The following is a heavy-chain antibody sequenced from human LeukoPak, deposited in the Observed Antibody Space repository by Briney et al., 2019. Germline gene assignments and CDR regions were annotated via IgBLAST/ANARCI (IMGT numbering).Heavy chain of an antibody. J-gene: IGHJ4*02. CDR2: ISSSTTFI. CDR1: GFSFSSFS. CDR3: ARGEPGFGGLPTVLDN. D-gene: IGHD4-23*01. V-gene: IGHV3-21*01. Sequence: GGSLRLSCAASGFSFSSFSMNWVRQAPGKGLEWVSSISSSTTFIDYADSVKGRFTISRDNAKDSLYLQMNSLRAEDTAVYYCARGEPGFGGLPTVLDNWGQGALVTVSS.